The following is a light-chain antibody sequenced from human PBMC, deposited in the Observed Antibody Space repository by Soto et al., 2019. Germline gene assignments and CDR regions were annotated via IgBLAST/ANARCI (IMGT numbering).Light chain of an antibody. CDR2: TAS. Sequence: DIQMTQSPSTLSASVGDRVTITCRASQSVSSWLAWYQQKPGKAPTLLIHTASTLQSRVPSRFSGSGSGTDFTLIISSLQPDDFATYFCQQYNTYRTFGQGTKVEIK. CDR3: QQYNTYRT. J-gene: IGKJ1*01. V-gene: IGKV1-5*03. CDR1: QSVSSW.